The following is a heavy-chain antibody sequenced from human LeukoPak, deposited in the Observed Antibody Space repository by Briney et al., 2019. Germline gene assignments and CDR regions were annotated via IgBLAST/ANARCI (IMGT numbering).Heavy chain of an antibody. CDR2: ISGSGGST. J-gene: IGHJ4*02. D-gene: IGHD6-19*01. Sequence: PGGSLRLSCTASGFTFSSYSMNWVRQAPGKGLEWVSAISGSGGSTYYADSVKGRFTISRDNSKNTLYLQMNSLRAEDTAVYFCTNEKSSGWYYFDYWGQGTLVTVSS. CDR3: TNEKSSGWYYFDY. CDR1: GFTFSSYS. V-gene: IGHV3-23*01.